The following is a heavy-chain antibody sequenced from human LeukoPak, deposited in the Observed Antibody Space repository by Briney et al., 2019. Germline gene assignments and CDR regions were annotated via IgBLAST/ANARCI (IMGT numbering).Heavy chain of an antibody. CDR2: ILRNGDNT. D-gene: IGHD3-22*01. CDR3: AKGFSSGECDY. Sequence: GSLRLSCAASGFTFASSAVNWVRQAPGKGLEWVSTILRNGDNTYYADSVKGRFTISRDNSKNTLYLQMNSLRAEDTAVYYCAKGFSSGECDYWGQGTLVTVSS. V-gene: IGHV3-23*05. J-gene: IGHJ4*02. CDR1: GFTFASSA.